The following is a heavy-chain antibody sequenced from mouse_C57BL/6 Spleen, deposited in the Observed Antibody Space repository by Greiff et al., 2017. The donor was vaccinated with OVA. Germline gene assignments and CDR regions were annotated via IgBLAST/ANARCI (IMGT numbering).Heavy chain of an antibody. CDR3: AREGLRRYFDG. V-gene: IGHV1-81*01. J-gene: IGHJ1*03. D-gene: IGHD2-4*01. CDR2: IYPRSGNT. CDR1: GYTFTSYG. Sequence: QVQLQQSGAELARPGASVKLSCKASGYTFTSYGISWVKQRTGQGLEWIGEIYPRSGNTYYNEKFKGKATLTADKSSSTAYMELRSLTSEDSAVYFCAREGLRRYFDGWGTGTTVTVSS.